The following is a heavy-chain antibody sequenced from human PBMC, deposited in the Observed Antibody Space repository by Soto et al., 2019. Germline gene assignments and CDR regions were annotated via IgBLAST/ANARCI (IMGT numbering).Heavy chain of an antibody. J-gene: IGHJ6*02. CDR3: ARGPGDFWSGYPSYYYYYGMDV. D-gene: IGHD3-3*01. CDR2: INHSGST. CDR1: GGSFSGYY. V-gene: IGHV4-34*01. Sequence: KASETLSLTCAVYGGSFSGYYWSWIRQPPGKGLEWIGEINHSGSTNYNPSLKSRVTISVDTSKNQFSLKLSSVTAADTAVYYCARGPGDFWSGYPSYYYYYGMDVWGQGTTVTVSS.